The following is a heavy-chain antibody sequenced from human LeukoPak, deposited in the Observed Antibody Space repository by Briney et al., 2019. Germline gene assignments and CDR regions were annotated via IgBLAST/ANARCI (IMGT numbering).Heavy chain of an antibody. V-gene: IGHV1-69*13. CDR1: GGTFSSYA. J-gene: IGHJ3*02. CDR2: IIPIFGTA. Sequence: GASVKVSCKASGGTFSSYAISWVRQAPGQGLEWMGGIIPIFGTANYAQKFQGRVTITADESTSTAYMELSNLRSEDTAVYYCERLGDDSSGWYVGVSATKNVRAFDIWGQGTMVTVSS. CDR3: ERLGDDSSGWYVGVSATKNVRAFDI. D-gene: IGHD6-19*01.